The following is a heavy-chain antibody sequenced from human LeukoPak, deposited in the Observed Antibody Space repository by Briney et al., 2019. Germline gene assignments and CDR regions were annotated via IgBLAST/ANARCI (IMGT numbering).Heavy chain of an antibody. D-gene: IGHD3-10*01. J-gene: IGHJ4*02. CDR2: IYYSGST. Sequence: SETLSLTCTVSGGYISSSSYYWGWIRQPPGKGLEWIGSIYYSGSTYYNPSLKSRVTISVDRAKNQFSLKLSSVTAADTAVYYCAIAGYYGSWSRYYFDYWGQGTLVTVSS. V-gene: IGHV4-39*01. CDR1: GGYISSSSYY. CDR3: AIAGYYGSWSRYYFDY.